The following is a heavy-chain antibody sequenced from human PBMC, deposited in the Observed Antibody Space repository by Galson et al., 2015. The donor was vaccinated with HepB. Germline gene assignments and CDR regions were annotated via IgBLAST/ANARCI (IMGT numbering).Heavy chain of an antibody. J-gene: IGHJ4*02. D-gene: IGHD5-24*01. CDR3: ARDPVEMATAYRRIYYFDY. V-gene: IGHV3-30-3*01. CDR1: GFTFSSYA. CDR2: ISYDGSNK. Sequence: SLRLSCAASGFTFSSYAMHWVRQAPGKGLEWVAVISYDGSNKYYADSVKGRFTISRDNSKNTLYLQMNSLRAEDTAVYYCARDPVEMATAYRRIYYFDYWGQGTLVTVSS.